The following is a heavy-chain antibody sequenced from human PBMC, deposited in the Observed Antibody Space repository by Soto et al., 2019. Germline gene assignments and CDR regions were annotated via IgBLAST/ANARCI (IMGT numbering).Heavy chain of an antibody. D-gene: IGHD3-10*02. CDR1: GFTFSRFS. V-gene: IGHV3-30-3*01. CDR3: ARDHGMFLSYYYYGMDV. J-gene: IGHJ6*02. Sequence: GGSLRLSCAASGFTFSRFSMHWVRQAPGKGLAWVAVISYDGNNKHFAESVKGRFSISRDDSKNTVYLEMNNLRGDDSAVYYCARDHGMFLSYYYYGMDVWGQGTTVTVSS. CDR2: ISYDGNNK.